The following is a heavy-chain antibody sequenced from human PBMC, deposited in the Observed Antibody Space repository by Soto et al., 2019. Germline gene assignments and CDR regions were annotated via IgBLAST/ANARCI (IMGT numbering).Heavy chain of an antibody. CDR1: GYTFTSYD. D-gene: IGHD2-2*01. Sequence: QVQLVQSGAEVKKPGASVKVSCKASGYTFTSYDINWVRQATGQGLEWMGWMNPNSGNTGYAQKFQGRVTMTRNTSISTAYIELSSLRSEDTAVYYCARGPPYFAGVPVLFLRKYWFDPWGQGTLVTVSS. CDR3: ARGPPYFAGVPVLFLRKYWFDP. CDR2: MNPNSGNT. J-gene: IGHJ5*02. V-gene: IGHV1-8*01.